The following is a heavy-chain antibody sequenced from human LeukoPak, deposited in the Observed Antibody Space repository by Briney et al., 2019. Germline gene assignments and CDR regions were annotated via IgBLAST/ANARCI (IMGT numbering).Heavy chain of an antibody. CDR3: ARDPHPYYYDSSGYYYGYGMDV. CDR2: ISYDGSNK. CDR1: GFTFRAHS. D-gene: IGHD3-22*01. V-gene: IGHV3-30-3*01. J-gene: IGHJ6*02. Sequence: GRPLRLSCAASGFTFRAHSMHWVRQAPGKGLEWVAVISYDGSNKYYADSVKGRFTISRDNSKNTLYLQMNSLRAEDTAVYYCARDPHPYYYDSSGYYYGYGMDVWGQGTTVTVSS.